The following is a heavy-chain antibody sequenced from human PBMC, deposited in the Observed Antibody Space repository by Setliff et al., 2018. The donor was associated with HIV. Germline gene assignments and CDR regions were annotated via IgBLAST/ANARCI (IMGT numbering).Heavy chain of an antibody. D-gene: IGHD2-21*01. CDR3: VGMDIVVVLPPDV. Sequence: PGGSLRLSCAASGFNFSSHTMNWIRQAPGKGLEWVSSISSTGTYIYYADSMKGRFTISRDNAKNSLYLQMNSLRADDTAVYYCVGMDIVVVLPPDVWGQGTTVTVSS. J-gene: IGHJ6*02. CDR2: ISSTGTYI. V-gene: IGHV3-21*01. CDR1: GFNFSSHT.